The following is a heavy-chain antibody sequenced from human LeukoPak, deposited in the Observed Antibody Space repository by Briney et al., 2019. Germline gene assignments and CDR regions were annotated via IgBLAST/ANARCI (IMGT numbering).Heavy chain of an antibody. CDR2: LNPNSGAT. J-gene: IGHJ1*01. CDR3: ARDFQWLVPAEYFQP. CDR1: GYTFTGYY. V-gene: IGHV1-2*02. D-gene: IGHD6-19*01. Sequence: ASVKVSCKASGYTFTGYYIHWVRQAPGQGLEWMGWLNPNSGATNVAQKFQGRVTMTRDTSINTAYMEVSSLRSDDTAVYYCARDFQWLVPAEYFQPWGQGTVVTVSS.